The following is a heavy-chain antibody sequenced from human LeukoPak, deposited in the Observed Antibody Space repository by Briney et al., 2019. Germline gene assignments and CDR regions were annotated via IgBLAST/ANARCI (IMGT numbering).Heavy chain of an antibody. J-gene: IGHJ4*02. CDR3: ARDGTCLDF. CDR1: GFTFSEDW. CDR2: IKGDGSKM. Sequence: GGSLRLSCGASGFTFSEDWMSWVRQAPGRGPEWVADIKGDGSKMYYVDSVKGRFTISRDNEKNALYLQMNNLRVEDTGVYYCARDGTCLDFWGQGVLVTVSS. V-gene: IGHV3-7*01.